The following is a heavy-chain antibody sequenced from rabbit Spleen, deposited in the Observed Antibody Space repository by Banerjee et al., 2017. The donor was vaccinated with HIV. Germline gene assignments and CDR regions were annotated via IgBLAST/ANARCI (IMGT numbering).Heavy chain of an antibody. CDR3: ARGSAAMTMVITGFYFNL. CDR2: IYAGSSGST. D-gene: IGHD2-1*01. J-gene: IGHJ4*01. CDR1: GFSFSSSYW. Sequence: QSLEESGGDLVKPGASLTLTCTASGFSFSSSYWICWVRQAPGKGLEWIACIYAGSSGSTYYASWAKGRFTISKTSSTTVTLEMTSLTAADTATYFCARGSAAMTMVITGFYFNLWGPGTLV. V-gene: IGHV1S40*01.